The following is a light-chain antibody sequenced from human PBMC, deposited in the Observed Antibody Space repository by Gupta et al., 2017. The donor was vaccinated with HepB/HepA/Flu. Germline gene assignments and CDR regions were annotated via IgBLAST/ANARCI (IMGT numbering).Light chain of an antibody. V-gene: IGLV2-11*01. CDR2: YVS. CDR1: SSDVGGYNY. J-gene: IGLJ3*02. Sequence: QSALTQPRSVSGSPGQSVTISCTGTSSDVGGYNYVCCDQQHPGNSLNLLVYYVSKRTAGVPARFSGSKSGNTASLTISVPKVEDAADYYCCSYASSDTFVFGGGTKMTVL. CDR3: CSYASSDTFV.